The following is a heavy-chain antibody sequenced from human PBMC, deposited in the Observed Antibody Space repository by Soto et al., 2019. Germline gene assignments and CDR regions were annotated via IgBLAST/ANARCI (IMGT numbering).Heavy chain of an antibody. CDR3: ARDVPSGIAARLHAFDI. D-gene: IGHD6-6*01. J-gene: IGHJ3*02. Sequence: SVKVSCKASGGTFSSYAISRVRQAPGQGLEWMGGIIPIFGTANYAQKFQGRVTITADESTSTAYMELSSLRSEDTAVYYCARDVPSGIAARLHAFDIWGQGTMVTVSS. CDR1: GGTFSSYA. V-gene: IGHV1-69*13. CDR2: IIPIFGTA.